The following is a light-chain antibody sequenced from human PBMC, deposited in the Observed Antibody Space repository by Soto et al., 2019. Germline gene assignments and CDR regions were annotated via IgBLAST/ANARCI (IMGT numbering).Light chain of an antibody. CDR2: GAS. CDR1: QSVSSSF. Sequence: EIVLTQSPGTLSLSPGERATLSCRASQSVSSSFLAWYQQKPGQAPRRLIYGASSRATGIPDRFSGSGSGTDFTLTISRLEPEDFAVYYCQPYGSATLTFGQGTKLGIK. J-gene: IGKJ2*01. CDR3: QPYGSATLT. V-gene: IGKV3-20*01.